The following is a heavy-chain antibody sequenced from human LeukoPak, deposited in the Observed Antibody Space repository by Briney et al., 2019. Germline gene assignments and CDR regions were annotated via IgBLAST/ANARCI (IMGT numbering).Heavy chain of an antibody. CDR3: ANGDTALGY. D-gene: IGHD5-18*01. Sequence: GGSLRLSCAASGFTFSSYGMSWVRQAPGKGLEWVSVISGSDGSANYADSVKGRFTISRDNSKNTLYLQMNSLRAEDTAVYYCANGDTALGYWGQGTLVTVSS. CDR1: GFTFSSYG. CDR2: ISGSDGSA. J-gene: IGHJ4*02. V-gene: IGHV3-23*01.